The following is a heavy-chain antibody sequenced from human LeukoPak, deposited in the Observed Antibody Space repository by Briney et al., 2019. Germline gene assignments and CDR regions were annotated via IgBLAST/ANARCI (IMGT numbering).Heavy chain of an antibody. Sequence: ASVTVSCKASGYTFTGYYMHWVRQAPGQGLEWMGWINPNSGDTNYAQKFQGRVTMTRDTSISTAYMELSRLRSDDTAVYYCARNLERGNVLPWFGSTWGQGTLVTVSS. J-gene: IGHJ5*02. CDR3: ARNLERGNVLPWFGST. V-gene: IGHV1-2*02. D-gene: IGHD3-10*01. CDR1: GYTFTGYY. CDR2: INPNSGDT.